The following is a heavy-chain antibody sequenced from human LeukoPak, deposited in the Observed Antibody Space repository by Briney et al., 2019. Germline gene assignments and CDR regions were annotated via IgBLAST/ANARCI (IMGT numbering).Heavy chain of an antibody. CDR1: GYTFTSYF. CDR3: ARDSADYGDYDY. Sequence: ASVKVSCKASGYTFTSYFVHRVRQAPGQGHDWMGIINPSGGSTSYAQKFQGRVTMTRDTSTSTVYMELSSLRSEDTAVYYCARDSADYGDYDYWGQGTLVTVSS. V-gene: IGHV1-46*01. D-gene: IGHD4-17*01. J-gene: IGHJ4*02. CDR2: INPSGGST.